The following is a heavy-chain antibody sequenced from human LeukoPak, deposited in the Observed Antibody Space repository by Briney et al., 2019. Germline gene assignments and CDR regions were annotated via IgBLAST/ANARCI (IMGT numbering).Heavy chain of an antibody. V-gene: IGHV3-66*01. CDR2: IYSGDNT. J-gene: IGHJ3*02. D-gene: IGHD3-22*01. CDR1: GFTVSSNY. Sequence: GWSLRLSCADSGFTVSSNYMSWVRQAPGKGLEWVSVIYSGDNTYYADSVKGRFTISRDESKNTLYLQMNSLRAEDTAVYYCASVKTYYYDSSDSGAAFDIWGQGTMVTVSS. CDR3: ASVKTYYYDSSDSGAAFDI.